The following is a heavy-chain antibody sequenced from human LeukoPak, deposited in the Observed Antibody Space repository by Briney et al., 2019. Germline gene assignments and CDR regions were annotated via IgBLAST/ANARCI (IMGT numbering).Heavy chain of an antibody. V-gene: IGHV3-7*01. D-gene: IGHD6-19*01. J-gene: IGHJ4*02. Sequence: GGSLRLSCPASGFTFSSYWMSWVRQAPGKGLEWVANIKQDGSEKYYVDSVKGRFTISRDNAKNSLYLQMNSLRAEDTAVYYCARAMGIAVAGIDYWGQGTLVAVSS. CDR2: IKQDGSEK. CDR3: ARAMGIAVAGIDY. CDR1: GFTFSSYW.